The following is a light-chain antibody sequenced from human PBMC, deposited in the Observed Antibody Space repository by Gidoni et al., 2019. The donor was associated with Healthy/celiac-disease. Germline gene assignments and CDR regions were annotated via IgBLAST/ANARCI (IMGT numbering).Light chain of an antibody. V-gene: IGKV3-11*01. CDR1: QSVSSY. J-gene: IGKJ4*01. CDR2: DAS. CDR3: QQRSNWLLT. Sequence: IVLTQSPATLSLSPGERATLYCRASQSVSSYLAWYQQKPGQAPRLLIYDASNRATGIPARCSGSGSGTDFTLTISSLEPEDFAVYYCQQRSNWLLTFGGXTKVEIK.